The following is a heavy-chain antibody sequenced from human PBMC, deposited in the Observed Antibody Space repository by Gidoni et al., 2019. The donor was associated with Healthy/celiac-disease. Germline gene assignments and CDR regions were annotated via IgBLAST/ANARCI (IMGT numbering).Heavy chain of an antibody. V-gene: IGHV5-51*03. CDR3: ARGVVVVPAATKNWYFDL. Sequence: EVQLVQSGAEVKKPGVSLKISCKGSGYSVTSYWIGWVRQMPGKGLAWMGIIYPGDSDTRYSPSFQGQVTISADKSISTAYLQWSSLKASDTAMYYCARGVVVVPAATKNWYFDLWGRGTLVTVSS. CDR2: IYPGDSDT. J-gene: IGHJ2*01. D-gene: IGHD2-2*01. CDR1: GYSVTSYW.